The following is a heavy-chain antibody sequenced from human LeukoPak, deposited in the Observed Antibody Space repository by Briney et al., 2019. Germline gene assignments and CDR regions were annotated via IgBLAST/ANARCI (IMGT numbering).Heavy chain of an antibody. Sequence: SETLSLTCTVSVGSISSYYWSWIRLPPGKGLEWIGYIYYTGATYYNPSLKSRVTISLDASKNQFSLKLSSVTAADAAVYYCARAGDSYGTGYYFDYWGQGALVTVSS. V-gene: IGHV4-59*01. CDR2: IYYTGAT. D-gene: IGHD5-18*01. CDR3: ARAGDSYGTGYYFDY. CDR1: VGSISSYY. J-gene: IGHJ4*02.